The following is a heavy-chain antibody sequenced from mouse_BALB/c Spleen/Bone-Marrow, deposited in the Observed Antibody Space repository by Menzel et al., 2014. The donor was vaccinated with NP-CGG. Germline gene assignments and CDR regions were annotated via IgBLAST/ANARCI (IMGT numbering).Heavy chain of an antibody. CDR2: INPSNGRT. D-gene: IGHD2-3*01. CDR3: ARYDGPAWFAY. J-gene: IGHJ3*01. CDR1: GYSFTTYW. Sequence: VQLQQSGAELVKPGASVRLSCKASGYSFTTYWIHWGERRPGQGLEWIGEINPSNGRTNYNEKFKSKATLTVDKSSSTAYMQLSSLTSEDSAVYYCARYDGPAWFAYWGQGTLVTVSA. V-gene: IGHV1S81*02.